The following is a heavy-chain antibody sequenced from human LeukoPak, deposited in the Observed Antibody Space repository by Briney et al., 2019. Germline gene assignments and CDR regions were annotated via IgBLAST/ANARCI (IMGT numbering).Heavy chain of an antibody. CDR2: IYTSGST. V-gene: IGHV4-4*07. J-gene: IGHJ4*02. Sequence: PSETLSLTCTVSGGSISVYYWSWIRQPAGKGLEWIGRIYTSGSTNYNPSLKSRVTMSVDTSKNQYSLKLSSVTAADTAVYYCARSTPIAGYYFDYWGQGTLVTVSS. CDR1: GGSISVYY. CDR3: ARSTPIAGYYFDY. D-gene: IGHD2-2*01.